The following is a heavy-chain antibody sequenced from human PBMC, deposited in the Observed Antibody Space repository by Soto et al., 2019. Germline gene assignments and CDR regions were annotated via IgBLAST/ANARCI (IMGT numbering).Heavy chain of an antibody. Sequence: QVQLQESGPGLVKPSGTLSLTCAVSGGSISSSNCWSWVRQPPGKGLEWIGEIYHSGSTNYHPSLKSRVTISVDKSKNQFSLKLSAVTAADTAVYYCARTPIVVVTAIPGGWYFDLWGRGTLVTVSS. CDR1: GGSISSSNC. J-gene: IGHJ2*01. CDR3: ARTPIVVVTAIPGGWYFDL. D-gene: IGHD2-21*02. V-gene: IGHV4-4*02. CDR2: IYHSGST.